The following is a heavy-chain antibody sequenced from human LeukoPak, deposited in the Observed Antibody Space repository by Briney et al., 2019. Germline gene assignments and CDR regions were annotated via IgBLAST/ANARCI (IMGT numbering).Heavy chain of an antibody. V-gene: IGHV3-74*01. CDR3: AKDTYGYYYDSSGYLGPFDY. D-gene: IGHD3-22*01. Sequence: GGSLRLSCAASAFTFSNYWMHWVRQAPGKGLVWVSRINPDGSYTTYADSVKGRFTISRDNAKNSLYLQMNSLRAEDTALYYCAKDTYGYYYDSSGYLGPFDYWGQGTLVTVSS. CDR1: AFTFSNYW. J-gene: IGHJ4*02. CDR2: INPDGSYT.